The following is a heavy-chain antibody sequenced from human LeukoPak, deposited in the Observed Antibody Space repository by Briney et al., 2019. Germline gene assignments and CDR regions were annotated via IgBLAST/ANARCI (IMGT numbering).Heavy chain of an antibody. D-gene: IGHD3-16*01. CDR2: ISSDGRNI. Sequence: GGSLRLSCAASGFTFSTYSMHWDRQAPGKGLEWVAVISSDGRNIYYADSVKGRFTISRDNSKNTLYLQMNSLRAEDMAVYYCARDRIMPSAGEPFDYWGQGTLVTVSS. CDR3: ARDRIMPSAGEPFDY. V-gene: IGHV3-30-3*01. J-gene: IGHJ4*02. CDR1: GFTFSTYS.